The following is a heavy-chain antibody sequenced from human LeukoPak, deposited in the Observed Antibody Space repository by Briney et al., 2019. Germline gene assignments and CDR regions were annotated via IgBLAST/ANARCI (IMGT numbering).Heavy chain of an antibody. CDR3: ARANALYCSSTSCLFDY. J-gene: IGHJ4*02. D-gene: IGHD2-2*01. CDR2: INPNSGGT. V-gene: IGHV1-2*02. Sequence: ASVKVSCKASGYTFTGYYMHWVRQAPGQGLEWMAWINPNSGGTYYAQNFHGRITMTRDTSISTAYMEPSRLRSEDTAIYYCARANALYCSSTSCLFDYWGQGTLVTVSS. CDR1: GYTFTGYY.